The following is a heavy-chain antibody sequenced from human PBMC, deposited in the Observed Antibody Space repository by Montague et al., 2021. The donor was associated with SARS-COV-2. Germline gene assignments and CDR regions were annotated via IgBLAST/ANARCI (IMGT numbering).Heavy chain of an antibody. D-gene: IGHD2-2*01. Sequence: TLSLTCTVSGGSISSGSYYWSWIRQPAGKGLEWIGRIYTSGSTNYNPSLKSRVTISVDTSKNQFSLKLSSVTAADTAVYYCARGGWGGTDCSSTSCKPYYYYYSMDVWGQGTTVTVSS. CDR3: ARGGWGGTDCSSTSCKPYYYYYSMDV. CDR2: IYTSGST. J-gene: IGHJ6*02. V-gene: IGHV4-61*02. CDR1: GGSISSGSYY.